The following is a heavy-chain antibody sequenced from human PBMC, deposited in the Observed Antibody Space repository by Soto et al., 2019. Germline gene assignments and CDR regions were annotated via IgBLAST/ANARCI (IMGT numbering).Heavy chain of an antibody. D-gene: IGHD6-13*01. CDR2: IDPSDSYT. J-gene: IGHJ4*02. CDR3: AREFPSWFQVDY. V-gene: IGHV5-10-1*01. Sequence: PGESLKISCTASGYSLSAYWITWVRQMPGKGLEWMGRIDPSDSYTNYSPSFQGRVTISTDKSITTAYLQWSSLKASATAMYYCAREFPSWFQVDYCGPGTLVTVYS. CDR1: GYSLSAYW.